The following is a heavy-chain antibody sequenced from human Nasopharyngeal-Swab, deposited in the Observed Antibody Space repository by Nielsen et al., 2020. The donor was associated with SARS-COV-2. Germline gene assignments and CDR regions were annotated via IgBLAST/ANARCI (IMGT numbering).Heavy chain of an antibody. D-gene: IGHD3-22*01. CDR2: IYYSGST. Sequence: WIRQPPGKGLEWIGYIYYSGSTYYNPSLKSRVTISVDTSKNQFSLKLSSVTAADPAVYYCARATMIVVVIGAFDIWGQGTMVTVSS. J-gene: IGHJ3*02. V-gene: IGHV4-31*02. CDR3: ARATMIVVVIGAFDI.